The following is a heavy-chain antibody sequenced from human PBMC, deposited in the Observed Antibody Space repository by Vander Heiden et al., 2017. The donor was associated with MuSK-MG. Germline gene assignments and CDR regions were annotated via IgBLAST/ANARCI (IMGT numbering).Heavy chain of an antibody. CDR3: ARQTDSSGYYYPMYYFDY. J-gene: IGHJ4*02. V-gene: IGHV4-38-2*01. D-gene: IGHD3-22*01. CDR1: GYSISSGYY. Sequence: QVQLQESGPGLVKPSETLSLTCAVSGYSISSGYYWGWIRQPPGKGLEWIGSIYHRGSPYYNPSLKSRVTISVDTSKNQFSLKLSSVTAAETAVYYCARQTDSSGYYYPMYYFDYWGQGTLVTVSS. CDR2: IYHRGSP.